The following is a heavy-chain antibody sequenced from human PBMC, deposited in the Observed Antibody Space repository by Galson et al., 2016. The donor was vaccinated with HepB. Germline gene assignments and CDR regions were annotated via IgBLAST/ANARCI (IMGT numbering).Heavy chain of an antibody. Sequence: SETLSLTCTVSGGSINNYYWSWIRHSPGKGLEWLGYIYYSGSTNYNSSLRSRVTIPVDTPRKQFSLNLSAVTAADTAVYYCARGLKWLRFGSYYYGMDVWGQGTTVTVSS. D-gene: IGHD5-12*01. V-gene: IGHV4-59*01. J-gene: IGHJ6*02. CDR1: GGSINNYY. CDR3: ARGLKWLRFGSYYYGMDV. CDR2: IYYSGST.